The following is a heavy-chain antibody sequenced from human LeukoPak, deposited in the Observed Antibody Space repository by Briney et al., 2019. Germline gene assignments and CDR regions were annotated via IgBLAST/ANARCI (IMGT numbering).Heavy chain of an antibody. V-gene: IGHV5-51*01. CDR2: IYPGDSDT. J-gene: IGHJ4*02. Sequence: GASLTISCMCSGYSFATYWIAWVRQMAGKGLEWREIIYPGDSDTKYSPSFQGQVTFSADKSISTAHLPWSSRKAADTAMYYCASQSEPDFWSCYYNDWGQGSLVTVSS. D-gene: IGHD3-3*01. CDR3: ASQSEPDFWSCYYND. CDR1: GYSFATYW.